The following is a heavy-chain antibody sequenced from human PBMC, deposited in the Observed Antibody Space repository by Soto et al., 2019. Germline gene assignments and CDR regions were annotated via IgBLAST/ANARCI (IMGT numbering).Heavy chain of an antibody. CDR1: GFIFRRYA. CDR2: VSYDGSTK. D-gene: IGHD4-17*01. Sequence: QEQLVQSGGGVVQPGTSLRLSCAASGFIFRRYAMEWVRQAPGKGLEWVAVVSYDGSTKFYADSVKGRFTISRDNSKNTLYLEMSSLRPEDTGVYYCARDKSSTVITSTHFDPWGQGTQVTVSS. V-gene: IGHV3-30-3*01. CDR3: ARDKSSTVITSTHFDP. J-gene: IGHJ5*02.